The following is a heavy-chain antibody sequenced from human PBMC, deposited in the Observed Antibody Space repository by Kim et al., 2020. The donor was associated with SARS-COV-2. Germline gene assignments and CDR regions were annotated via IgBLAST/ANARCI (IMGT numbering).Heavy chain of an antibody. J-gene: IGHJ6*02. Sequence: SVKVSCKASGGTFSSYAISWVRQAPGQGLEWMGGIIPIFGTANYAQKFQGRVTITADESTSTAYMELSSLRSEDTAVYYCARQGRGFVDTAMVYYYGMDVWGQGTTVTVSS. V-gene: IGHV1-69*13. CDR1: GGTFSSYA. D-gene: IGHD5-18*01. CDR3: ARQGRGFVDTAMVYYYGMDV. CDR2: IIPIFGTA.